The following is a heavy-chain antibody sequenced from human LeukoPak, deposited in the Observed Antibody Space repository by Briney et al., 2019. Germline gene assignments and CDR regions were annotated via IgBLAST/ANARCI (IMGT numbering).Heavy chain of an antibody. CDR1: GGSFSGYY. Sequence: SETLSLTCAVYGGSFSGYYWSWIRQPPGKGLEWIGEINHSGSTNYNPSLKSRVTISVDTSKNQFSLKLSSVTAADTAVYYCASAPGIAESYWAQGTLVTVSS. CDR2: INHSGST. D-gene: IGHD2-21*01. CDR3: ASAPGIAESY. V-gene: IGHV4-34*01. J-gene: IGHJ4*02.